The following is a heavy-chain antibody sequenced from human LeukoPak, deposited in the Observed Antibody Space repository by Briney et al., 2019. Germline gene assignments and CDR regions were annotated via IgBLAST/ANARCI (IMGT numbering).Heavy chain of an antibody. CDR2: MWDDESNK. D-gene: IGHD1-26*01. J-gene: IGHJ4*02. CDR1: GLTFSSHG. V-gene: IGHV3-33*01. CDR3: ARGRGGTYPPGIY. Sequence: GRSLRLSCAASGLTFSSHGMHWVRQAPGKGLKWVAVMWDDESNKDYADSVKGRFTIYRANSKNMLYLQMNNLGAEDTAVYYCARGRGGTYPPGIYWGQGTLVTVSS.